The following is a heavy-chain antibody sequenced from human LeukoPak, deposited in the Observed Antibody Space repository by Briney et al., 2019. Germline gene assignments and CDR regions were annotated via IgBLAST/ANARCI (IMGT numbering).Heavy chain of an antibody. J-gene: IGHJ5*02. CDR2: VSQDERTT. Sequence: GGSLRLSCAASGFTFSNFFMHWVRQVPGKGLEWVTSVSQDERTTLYADSVKGRFTISRDNSKNTLYLQMNSLRAEDTAVYYCAKDSHTYYDFWSGFWIRFSNWFDPWGQGTLVTVSS. V-gene: IGHV3-30*18. CDR3: AKDSHTYYDFWSGFWIRFSNWFDP. D-gene: IGHD3-3*01. CDR1: GFTFSNFF.